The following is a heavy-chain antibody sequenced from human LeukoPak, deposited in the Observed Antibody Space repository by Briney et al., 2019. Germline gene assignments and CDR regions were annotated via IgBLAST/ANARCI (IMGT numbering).Heavy chain of an antibody. Sequence: PSETLSLTCAVYGGSFSRYYWSWIRQSPGKGLEGIAEINHRGHTNYNPSVKSRVTISVDTSKNQFSLKVTSLTAADTAVYFCARGPTISETGYFDYWGQGTLVTVSS. CDR2: INHRGHT. CDR3: ARGPTISETGYFDY. V-gene: IGHV4-34*01. D-gene: IGHD1-1*01. J-gene: IGHJ4*03. CDR1: GGSFSRYY.